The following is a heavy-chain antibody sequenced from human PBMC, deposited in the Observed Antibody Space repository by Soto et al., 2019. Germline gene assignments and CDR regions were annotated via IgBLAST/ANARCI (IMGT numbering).Heavy chain of an antibody. CDR3: ARRPREQQLLWGFDY. CDR2: INHSGST. V-gene: IGHV4-34*01. J-gene: IGHJ4*02. D-gene: IGHD2-2*01. CDR1: GGSFSGYY. Sequence: SETLSLTCAVYGGSFSGYYWSWIRQPPGKGLEWIGEINHSGSTNYNPSLKSRVTISVDTSKNQFSRKLSSVTAADTAVYYCARRPREQQLLWGFDYWGQGTLVTVSS.